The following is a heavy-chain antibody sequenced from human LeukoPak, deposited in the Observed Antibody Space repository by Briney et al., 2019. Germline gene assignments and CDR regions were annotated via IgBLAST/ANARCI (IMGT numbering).Heavy chain of an antibody. CDR1: GYTFTSYD. Sequence: GASVKVSCKASGYTFTSYDINWVRQAPGQGLEWMGWINPNSGGTNYAQKFQGRVTMTRDTSISTAYMELSRLRSDDTAVYYCARLRTTYSSGWYPYWGQGTLVTVSS. CDR3: ARLRTTYSSGWYPY. J-gene: IGHJ4*02. CDR2: INPNSGGT. V-gene: IGHV1-2*02. D-gene: IGHD6-19*01.